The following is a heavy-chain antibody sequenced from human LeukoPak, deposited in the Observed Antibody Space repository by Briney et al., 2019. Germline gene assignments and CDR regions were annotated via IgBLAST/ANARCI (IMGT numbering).Heavy chain of an antibody. V-gene: IGHV1-2*02. J-gene: IGHJ4*02. CDR2: INNKRGGK. D-gene: IGHD1-26*01. Sequence: ASVKVSCKASGYTFTVYYMHWVRQAPGQGGEGMGWINNKRGGKNYARKFQGRVTMTRDTAISTAYMELSRLRSDDTAVYYCARGSYSFDYWGQGTLVTVSS. CDR3: ARGSYSFDY. CDR1: GYTFTVYY.